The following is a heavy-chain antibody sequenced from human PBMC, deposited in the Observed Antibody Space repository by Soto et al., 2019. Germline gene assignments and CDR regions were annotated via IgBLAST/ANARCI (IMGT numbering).Heavy chain of an antibody. V-gene: IGHV5-10-1*01. Sequence: GESLKISCKGSGYSFTSYWISWVRQMPGKGLEWMGRIDPSDSCTNYSPSFQGHVTISAGKSLSNAYLQWNSLKASDTAMYYCARQYGDGGDYWGQGTLVTVSS. J-gene: IGHJ4*02. CDR3: ARQYGDGGDY. CDR1: GYSFTSYW. D-gene: IGHD4-17*01. CDR2: IDPSDSCT.